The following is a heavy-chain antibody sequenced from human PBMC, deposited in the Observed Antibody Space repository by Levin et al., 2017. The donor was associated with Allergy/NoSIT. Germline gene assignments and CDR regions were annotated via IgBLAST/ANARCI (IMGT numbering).Heavy chain of an antibody. D-gene: IGHD2-2*01. J-gene: IGHJ5*02. CDR3: ARARSGGVVVPAATKPRGDWFDP. V-gene: IGHV3-30*04. Sequence: LSLTCAASGFTFSSYAMHWVRQAPGKGLEWVAVISYDGSNKYYADSVKGRFTISRDNSKNTLYLQMNSLRAEDTAVYYCARARSGGVVVPAATKPRGDWFDPWGQGTLVTVSS. CDR2: ISYDGSNK. CDR1: GFTFSSYA.